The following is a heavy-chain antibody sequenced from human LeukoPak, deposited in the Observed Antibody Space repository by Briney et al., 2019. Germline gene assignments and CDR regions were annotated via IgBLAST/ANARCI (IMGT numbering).Heavy chain of an antibody. J-gene: IGHJ4*02. CDR3: ARDRGYYGSGSYYQFDY. Sequence: SETLSLTCTVSGGSISSYYWSWIRQPPGKGLEWIGYIYYSGSTSYTPSLKSRVTISVDTSKNQFSLKLSSVTAADTAVYYCARDRGYYGSGSYYQFDYWGQGTLVTVSS. V-gene: IGHV4-59*01. CDR1: GGSISSYY. D-gene: IGHD3-10*01. CDR2: IYYSGST.